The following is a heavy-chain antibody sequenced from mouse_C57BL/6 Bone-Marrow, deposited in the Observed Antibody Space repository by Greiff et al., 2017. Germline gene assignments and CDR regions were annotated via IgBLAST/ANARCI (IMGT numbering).Heavy chain of an antibody. J-gene: IGHJ2*01. D-gene: IGHD3-2*01. CDR3: AHDSRRHLDY. CDR1: GFNIKDYY. V-gene: IGHV14-2*01. CDR2: IDPEDGET. Sequence: EVKVEESGAELVKPGASVKLSCTASGFNIKDYYMHWVKQRTEQGLEWIGRIDPEDGETKYAPKFQGKATITAETSSNTAYLQLSSLPSEDTAVYYCAHDSRRHLDYWGQGTTLTVSA.